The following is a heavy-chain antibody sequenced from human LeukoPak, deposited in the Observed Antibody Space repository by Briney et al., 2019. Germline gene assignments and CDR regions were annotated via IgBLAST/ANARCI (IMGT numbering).Heavy chain of an antibody. D-gene: IGHD5-18*01. CDR2: INPNSGGT. CDR3: ARVGDSYGYDY. V-gene: IGHV1-2*06. J-gene: IGHJ4*02. Sequence: GASLKVSCKASGYTFTGYYMHWVGQAPGQGLEWSGRINPNSGGTNYAQKFQGRVTMTRDTSISPAYMELSRLRTDDTAVYYCARVGDSYGYDYWGQGTLVTVSS. CDR1: GYTFTGYY.